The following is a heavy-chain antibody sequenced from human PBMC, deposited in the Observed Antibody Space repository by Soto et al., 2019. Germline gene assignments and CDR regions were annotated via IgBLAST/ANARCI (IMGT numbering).Heavy chain of an antibody. CDR2: INGGNGDT. J-gene: IGHJ4*02. D-gene: IGHD2-21*01. Sequence: QVQLVQSETEVKKPGDSVRVSCRASGYSLTNFAMHWVRRAPGHRLEWMGWINGGNGDTRFSHEFQGTVAITRDTSAHTAYMQLPPPRSEDTAGHYCARGNLARRKHVDLWGQGTRAIVSS. CDR1: GYSLTNFA. V-gene: IGHV1-3*01. CDR3: ARGNLARRKHVDL.